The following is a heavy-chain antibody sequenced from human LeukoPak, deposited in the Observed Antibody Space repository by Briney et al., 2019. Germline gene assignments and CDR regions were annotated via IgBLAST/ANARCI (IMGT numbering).Heavy chain of an antibody. CDR3: ARDSQHLNFDY. Sequence: GGSLRLSCAASGFTFSNYWMNWVRQAPGKGLEWVANIKEDGGEKFYVDSVKGRFIISRDNAKNSLYLQMNRLRAEDTAVYYFARDSQHLNFDYWGQGTLVTVSS. V-gene: IGHV3-7*04. CDR1: GFTFSNYW. CDR2: IKEDGGEK. D-gene: IGHD3-3*02. J-gene: IGHJ4*02.